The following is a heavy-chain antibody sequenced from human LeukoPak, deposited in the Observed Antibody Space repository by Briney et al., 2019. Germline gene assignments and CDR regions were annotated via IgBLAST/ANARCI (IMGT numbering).Heavy chain of an antibody. CDR3: ARGFGAL. V-gene: IGHV4-34*01. CDR1: GGSFSGYY. D-gene: IGHD3-10*01. Sequence: SETLSLTCAVYGGSFSGYYWSWIRQPPGKGLEWIGQISGSGRTNYSPSLKSRLTMSANTSENQFSLRLSSVTAADTAVYYCARGFGALWGQGTLVTVSS. J-gene: IGHJ4*02. CDR2: ISGSGRT.